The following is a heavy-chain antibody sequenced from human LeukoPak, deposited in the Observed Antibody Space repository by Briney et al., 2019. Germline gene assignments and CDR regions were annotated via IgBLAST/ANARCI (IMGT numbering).Heavy chain of an antibody. CDR1: GGSFSGYY. CDR2: INHSGST. V-gene: IGHV4-34*01. J-gene: IGHJ4*02. CDR3: ARLRRFDY. Sequence: SETLSLTCAVYGGSFSGYYWSWIRQPPGKGLEWIGEINHSGSTSYNPSLKSRVTISVDTSKNQFSLKLSSVTAADAAVYYCARLRRFDYWGQGTLVTVSS.